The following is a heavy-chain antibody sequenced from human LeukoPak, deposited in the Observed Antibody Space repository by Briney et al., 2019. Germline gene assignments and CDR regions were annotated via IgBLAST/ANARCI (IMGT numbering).Heavy chain of an antibody. D-gene: IGHD2-2*01. Sequence: SETLSLTCTVSGGSISSYYWSWIRQPAGKGLEWIGRIYTSGSTNYNPSLKSRVTMSVDTSKNQFSLKLSSVTAADTAVYYCARVVVVPAALYYYYYYMDVWGKGTTVTVSS. J-gene: IGHJ6*03. V-gene: IGHV4-4*07. CDR2: IYTSGST. CDR1: GGSISSYY. CDR3: ARVVVVPAALYYYYYYMDV.